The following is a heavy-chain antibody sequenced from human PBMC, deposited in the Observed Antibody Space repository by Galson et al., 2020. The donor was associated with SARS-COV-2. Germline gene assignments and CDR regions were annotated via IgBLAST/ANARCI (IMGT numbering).Heavy chain of an antibody. V-gene: IGHV4-39*01. CDR1: GGSISSSSYY. J-gene: IGHJ4*02. CDR2: IYYSGST. D-gene: IGHD5-18*01. Sequence: SQTLSLTCTVSGGSISSSSYYWGWIRQPPGKGLEWIGSIYYSGSTYYNPSLKSRVTISVDTSKNQFSLKLSSVTAADTAVYYCARRSVDTGANYFDYWGQGTLVTVSS. CDR3: ARRSVDTGANYFDY.